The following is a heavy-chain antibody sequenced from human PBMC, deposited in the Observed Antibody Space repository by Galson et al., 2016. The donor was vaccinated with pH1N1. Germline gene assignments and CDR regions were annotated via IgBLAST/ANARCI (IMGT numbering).Heavy chain of an antibody. J-gene: IGHJ6*02. V-gene: IGHV3-30-3*01. D-gene: IGHD6-19*01. CDR1: GFTFSTYA. CDR3: ARETPYSSGWGYYYGMDV. Sequence: SLRLSCAASGFTFSTYAMHWVRQAPGKGLEWVALTSYDGSNIYYADSVKGRFTISRDNSKNTLYLEMNSLRAEDTAVYYCARETPYSSGWGYYYGMDVWGQGTTVTVSS. CDR2: TSYDGSNI.